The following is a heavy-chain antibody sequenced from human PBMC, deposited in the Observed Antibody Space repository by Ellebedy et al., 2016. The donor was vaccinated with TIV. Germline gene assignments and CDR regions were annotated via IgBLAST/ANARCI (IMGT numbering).Heavy chain of an antibody. J-gene: IGHJ4*02. CDR3: ARGKRDILWSDY. V-gene: IGHV1-8*01. CDR2: MNPKSGNT. CDR1: GGTFNSNA. D-gene: IGHD3-16*01. Sequence: AASVKVSCKASGGTFNSNAISWVRQATGQGLEWMGWMNPKSGNTGIIQRFKGRVTMTGDTSTSTAYLEVSSLTSEDSAVYYCARGKRDILWSDYWGQGTVVTVSP.